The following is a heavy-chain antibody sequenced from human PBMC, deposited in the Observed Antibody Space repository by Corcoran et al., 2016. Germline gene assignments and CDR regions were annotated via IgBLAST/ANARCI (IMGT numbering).Heavy chain of an antibody. CDR2: INPSGGGT. V-gene: IGHV1-46*01. CDR1: GYPFTSYF. CDR3: ARYKTRGDPFDY. Sequence: QVQLVQSGAEVKKPGASVKVSCTASGYPFTSYFLHWVRQAPGQGLEWRGMINPSGGGTNYAQNFQGRGTVTSDTSTSTVYMELTSLTSEDTAVYYCARYKTRGDPFDYWGQGTLVTVSS. D-gene: IGHD3-16*01. J-gene: IGHJ4*02.